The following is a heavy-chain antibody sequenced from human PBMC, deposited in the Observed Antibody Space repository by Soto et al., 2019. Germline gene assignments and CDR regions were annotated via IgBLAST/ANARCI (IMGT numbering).Heavy chain of an antibody. CDR3: ARDLTAARPAPRYY. J-gene: IGHJ4*02. Sequence: PSETLSLTCAVYGGSFSGYYWSWIRQPPGKGLEWIGEINHSGSTNYNPSLKSRVTISVDTSKNQFSLKLSSVTAADTAVYYCARDLTAARPAPRYYRGQGTLVTVSS. CDR1: GGSFSGYY. V-gene: IGHV4-34*01. CDR2: INHSGST. D-gene: IGHD6-6*01.